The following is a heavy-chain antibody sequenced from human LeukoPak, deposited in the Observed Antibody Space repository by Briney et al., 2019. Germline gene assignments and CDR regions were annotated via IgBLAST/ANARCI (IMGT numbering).Heavy chain of an antibody. J-gene: IGHJ4*02. CDR1: GYSISSGYY. Sequence: SEILSLTCAVSGYSISSGYYWAWIRQPPGKGLEWIGSIYHSGSTYYNPSLKSRVTISVDTSKNQFSLKLSSVTAADTAVYYCARENYYDSSGNDYWGQGTLVTVSS. D-gene: IGHD3-22*01. V-gene: IGHV4-38-2*02. CDR3: ARENYYDSSGNDY. CDR2: IYHSGST.